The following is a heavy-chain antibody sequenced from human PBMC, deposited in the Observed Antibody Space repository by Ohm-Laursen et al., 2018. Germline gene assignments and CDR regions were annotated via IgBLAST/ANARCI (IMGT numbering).Heavy chain of an antibody. CDR3: ARGLVVNSGYYWGWDY. Sequence: DTLSLTCAVSGGSISGHYWTWIRQPAGKGLDWIGRIYSRGNTDYNPSLKSRVTISLDTSKNQFSLKLNSVTAADTAVYYCARGLVVNSGYYWGWDYWGQGALVTVSS. V-gene: IGHV4-4*07. CDR2: IYSRGNT. CDR1: GGSISGHY. D-gene: IGHD5-12*01. J-gene: IGHJ4*02.